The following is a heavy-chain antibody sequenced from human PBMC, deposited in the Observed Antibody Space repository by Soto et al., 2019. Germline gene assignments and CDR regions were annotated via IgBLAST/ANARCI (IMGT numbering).Heavy chain of an antibody. CDR3: ARDTTGILDY. J-gene: IGHJ4*02. D-gene: IGHD1-1*01. V-gene: IGHV3-7*01. CDR1: GFNFDNYW. Sequence: EVQLVESGGGLVQPGGSLRLSCAASGFNFDNYWMAWVRQAPGKGLEWVANIKQDGSDKNYVDSVKGRFTISRDNAKNSLYLQMNSLRAEDSAVYSCARDTTGILDYWGQGTLATVSS. CDR2: IKQDGSDK.